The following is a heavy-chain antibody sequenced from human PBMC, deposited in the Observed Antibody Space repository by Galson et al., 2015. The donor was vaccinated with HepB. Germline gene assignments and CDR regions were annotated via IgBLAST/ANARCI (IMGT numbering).Heavy chain of an antibody. D-gene: IGHD6-19*01. V-gene: IGHV6-1*01. CDR1: GDSVSSNSAA. CDR3: AREQNGIAEAGDLGY. J-gene: IGHJ4*02. CDR2: TYYRSKWYN. Sequence: CAISGDSVSSNSAAWNWIRQSPSRGLEWLGRTYYRSKWYNDYAVSVKSRITINSDTSKNQFSLQLNSVTPEDTAVYYCAREQNGIAEAGDLGYWGQGTLVTVSS.